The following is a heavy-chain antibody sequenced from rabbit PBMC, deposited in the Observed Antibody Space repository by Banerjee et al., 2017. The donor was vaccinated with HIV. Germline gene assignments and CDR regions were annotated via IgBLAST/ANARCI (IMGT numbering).Heavy chain of an antibody. Sequence: QSLEESRGGLVKPGGSLKLSCTASRFPFSDKAVMCWVRQAPGKGLQWIACINAVTGKAVYATWAIGRFTISKASSTTVTLQMTSLTAADTATYFCARNYVNAFDPWGPGTLVTVS. CDR3: ARNYVNAFDP. J-gene: IGHJ2*01. CDR1: RFPFSDKAV. V-gene: IGHV1S40*01. D-gene: IGHD1-1*01. CDR2: INAVTGKA.